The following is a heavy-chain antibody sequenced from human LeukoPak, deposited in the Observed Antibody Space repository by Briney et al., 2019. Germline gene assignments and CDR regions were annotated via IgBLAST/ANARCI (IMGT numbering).Heavy chain of an antibody. V-gene: IGHV4-38-2*01. Sequence: SETLSLTCAVSGYSISCGHYWGWIRQPPGKGLEWLGCIYHSGSTYYNPSLKSRVTISVDTSKTQFSLKLSSVTAADTAVYYCARVTYCSSTSCCNWFDPWGQGTLVTVSS. J-gene: IGHJ5*02. D-gene: IGHD2-2*01. CDR1: GYSISCGHY. CDR3: ARVTYCSSTSCCNWFDP. CDR2: IYHSGST.